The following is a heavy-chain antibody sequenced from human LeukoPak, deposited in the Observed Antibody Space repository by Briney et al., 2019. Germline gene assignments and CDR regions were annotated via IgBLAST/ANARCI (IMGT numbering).Heavy chain of an antibody. V-gene: IGHV4-59*08. CDR3: ARHRYSSSWPYYFDY. CDR1: GGSISSYY. CDR2: IYYSGST. Sequence: PSETLSLTCTVSGGSISSYYWSWIRQPPGKGLEWIGYIYYSGSTNYNPSLKSRVTISVGTSKNQFSLKLSSVTAADTAVYYCARHRYSSSWPYYFDYWGQGTLVTVSS. D-gene: IGHD6-13*01. J-gene: IGHJ4*02.